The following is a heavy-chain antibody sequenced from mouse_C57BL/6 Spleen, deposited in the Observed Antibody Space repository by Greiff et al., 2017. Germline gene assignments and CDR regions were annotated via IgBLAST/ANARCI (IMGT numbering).Heavy chain of an antibody. Sequence: EVQRVESGGDLVKPGGSLKLSCAASGFTFSSYGMSWVRQTPDKRLEWVATISSGGSYTYYPDSVKGRFTISRDNAKNTLYLQMSSLKSEDTAMYYCARQGYYGSSDAMDYWGQGTSVTVSS. V-gene: IGHV5-6*01. D-gene: IGHD1-1*01. J-gene: IGHJ4*01. CDR1: GFTFSSYG. CDR2: ISSGGSYT. CDR3: ARQGYYGSSDAMDY.